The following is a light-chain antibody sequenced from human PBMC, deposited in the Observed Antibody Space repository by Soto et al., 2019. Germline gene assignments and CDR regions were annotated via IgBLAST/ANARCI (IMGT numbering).Light chain of an antibody. Sequence: EMVVTQSPATLSVSPGERVTLSCRTSQDVSSKLAWYQQKPGQPPSLLIYDASTRATGTPARFSGSGSGTEVNFAVSSLQSEDYALYFCQQYIRWPLTFGGGTKVEIK. V-gene: IGKV3D-15*01. CDR2: DAS. CDR3: QQYIRWPLT. CDR1: QDVSSK. J-gene: IGKJ4*01.